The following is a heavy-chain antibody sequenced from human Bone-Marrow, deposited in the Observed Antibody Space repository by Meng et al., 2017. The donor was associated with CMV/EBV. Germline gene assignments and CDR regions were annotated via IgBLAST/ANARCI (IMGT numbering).Heavy chain of an antibody. V-gene: IGHV5-51*01. Sequence: GGSLRLSCKGFGYSFTSHCIGWVRQMPGKGLEWMGIIDPGDSVARYSPSFQGQVTISVDKSIATAYLQWRSLKASDTAMYYCARAFDYIWGSYRNDFDYWGQGKLVTVSS. CDR1: GYSFTSHC. D-gene: IGHD3-16*02. CDR3: ARAFDYIWGSYRNDFDY. J-gene: IGHJ4*02. CDR2: IDPGDSVA.